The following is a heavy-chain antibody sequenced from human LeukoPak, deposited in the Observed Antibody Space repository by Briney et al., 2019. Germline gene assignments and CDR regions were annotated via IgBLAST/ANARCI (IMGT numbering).Heavy chain of an antibody. D-gene: IGHD4-23*01. Sequence: PSETLSLTCTVSGGSISIISSSTYYWGWIRQAPGKGLEWIGSLYYGENSHYNPSLKSRATLSVDTSNNQFSLKLTSVTAADTAVYYCARGPQDYGGHSDYNDAFDIWGQGTMVTVSS. J-gene: IGHJ3*02. CDR3: ARGPQDYGGHSDYNDAFDI. V-gene: IGHV4-39*07. CDR1: GGSISIISSSTYY. CDR2: LYYGENS.